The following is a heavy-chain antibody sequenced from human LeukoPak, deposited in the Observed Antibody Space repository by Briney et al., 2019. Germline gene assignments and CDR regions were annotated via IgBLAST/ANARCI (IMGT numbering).Heavy chain of an antibody. Sequence: SETLSLTCTVSGGSISSYYWSWIRQPPGKGLERIGYIYYSGSTNYNPSLKSRVTISVDTSKNQFSLKLSSVTAADTAVYYCARPLAGYGSGSGWFDPWGQGTLVTVSS. D-gene: IGHD3-10*01. CDR3: ARPLAGYGSGSGWFDP. J-gene: IGHJ5*02. CDR1: GGSISSYY. CDR2: IYYSGST. V-gene: IGHV4-59*08.